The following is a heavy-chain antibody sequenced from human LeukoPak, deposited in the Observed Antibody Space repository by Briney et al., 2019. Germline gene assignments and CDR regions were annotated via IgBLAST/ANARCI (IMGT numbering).Heavy chain of an antibody. D-gene: IGHD6-6*01. J-gene: IGHJ4*02. CDR3: AREPTSPPGIAALPGPVDY. Sequence: SETLSLTCTVSGGSISSSSYYWGWIRQPPGKGLEWIGSIYYSGSTYYNPSLKSRVTISVDTSKNQFSLKLSSVTAADTAVYYCAREPTSPPGIAALPGPVDYWGQGTLVTVSS. V-gene: IGHV4-39*07. CDR1: GGSISSSSYY. CDR2: IYYSGST.